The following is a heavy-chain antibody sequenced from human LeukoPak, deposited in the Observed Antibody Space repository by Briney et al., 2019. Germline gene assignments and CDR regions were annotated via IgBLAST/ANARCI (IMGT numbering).Heavy chain of an antibody. D-gene: IGHD2-2*02. V-gene: IGHV1-69*13. CDR1: VGTFSSYA. Sequence: ASVKVSCKASVGTFSSYAISWVRQAPGQGLEWVGGSIPIFGTANYAQKFHGRGTITADESTSTAYMELSSLRSEDTAVYYCATLGKYCSSTSCYTPPNRVDYWGQGTLVTVSS. CDR2: SIPIFGTA. CDR3: ATLGKYCSSTSCYTPPNRVDY. J-gene: IGHJ4*02.